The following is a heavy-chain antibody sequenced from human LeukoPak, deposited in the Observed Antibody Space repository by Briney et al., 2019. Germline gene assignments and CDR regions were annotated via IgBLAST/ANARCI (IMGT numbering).Heavy chain of an antibody. D-gene: IGHD3-10*01. V-gene: IGHV3-9*01. J-gene: IGHJ4*02. CDR3: AKGRMYYYGSGRSWYFDY. Sequence: GGSLRLSCAASGFTFDDYAMHWVRQAPGKGLEWVSGISWNSGSIGYAGSVKGRFTISRDNAKNSLYLQMNSLRAEDTALYYCAKGRMYYYGSGRSWYFDYWGQGTLVTVSS. CDR2: ISWNSGSI. CDR1: GFTFDDYA.